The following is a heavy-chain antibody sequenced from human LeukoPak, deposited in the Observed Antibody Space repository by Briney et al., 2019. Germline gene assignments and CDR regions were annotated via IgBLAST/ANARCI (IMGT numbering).Heavy chain of an antibody. CDR2: ISGSGGST. CDR3: AKDRGVFGQQLAYFDY. CDR1: GFTFSSYA. D-gene: IGHD6-13*01. Sequence: GGSLRLSCAASGFTFSSYAMTWVRQAPGKGLEWVSAISGSGGSTYYADSVKGRFTISRDNSKNTLYLQMNSLRAEDTAVYYCAKDRGVFGQQLAYFDYWGQGTLVTVSS. J-gene: IGHJ4*02. V-gene: IGHV3-23*01.